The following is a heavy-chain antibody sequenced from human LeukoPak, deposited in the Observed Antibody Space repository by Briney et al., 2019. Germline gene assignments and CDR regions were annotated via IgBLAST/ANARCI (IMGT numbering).Heavy chain of an antibody. D-gene: IGHD1-14*01. V-gene: IGHV3-30-3*01. CDR2: ISHEGSIQ. CDR3: VGDRIPGPPDYFDY. CDR1: GFPFSTLI. J-gene: IGHJ4*02. Sequence: GGPLRPPGAAPGFPFSTLIMYWVPQPPAKGREGVPVISHEGSIQYYADSVRGRFTISRDNSKKTVSLQMNSLRGEDTAVYFCVGDRIPGPPDYFDYWGQGTLVTVSS.